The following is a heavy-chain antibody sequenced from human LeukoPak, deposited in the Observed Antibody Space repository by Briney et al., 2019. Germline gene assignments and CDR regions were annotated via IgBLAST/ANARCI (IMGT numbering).Heavy chain of an antibody. Sequence: GGSLRLSCAASGFTFSSYGTHWVRQAPGKGLEWVAVIWYDGSNKYYADSVKGRFTISRDNSKNTLYLQMNSLRAADTAVYYCARGRYDILTGYSDLFDYWGQGTLVTVSS. J-gene: IGHJ4*02. CDR2: IWYDGSNK. CDR3: ARGRYDILTGYSDLFDY. D-gene: IGHD3-9*01. CDR1: GFTFSSYG. V-gene: IGHV3-33*01.